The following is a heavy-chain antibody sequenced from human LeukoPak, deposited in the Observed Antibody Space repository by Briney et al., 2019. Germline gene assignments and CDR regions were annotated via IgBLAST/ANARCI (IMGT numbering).Heavy chain of an antibody. CDR1: GFTFSSFA. Sequence: PGGSLRLSCAASGFTFSSFAMSWVRQAPGRGLEWVTAIRGSGGMTYYPDSVRGRFDISRDNSKNTLYLQMNSLRAEDTAVYYCAKDRWVYWGQGTLVTVSS. CDR3: AKDRWVY. V-gene: IGHV3-23*01. J-gene: IGHJ4*02. CDR2: IRGSGGMT. D-gene: IGHD4-23*01.